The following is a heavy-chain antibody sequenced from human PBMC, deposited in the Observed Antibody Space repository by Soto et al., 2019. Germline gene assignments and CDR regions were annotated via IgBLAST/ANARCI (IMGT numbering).Heavy chain of an antibody. CDR3: ARHGAVVPAALYGMAV. J-gene: IGHJ6*02. V-gene: IGHV5-10-1*01. CDR2: IDPSDSYT. D-gene: IGHD2-2*01. Sequence: GESLKISCKGSGYSFTSYWISWVRQMPGKGLEWMGRIDPSDSYTNYSPSFQVHVTISADKSISTAYLQWSSLKASDTAMYYCARHGAVVPAALYGMAVWGQGTTVTVSS. CDR1: GYSFTSYW.